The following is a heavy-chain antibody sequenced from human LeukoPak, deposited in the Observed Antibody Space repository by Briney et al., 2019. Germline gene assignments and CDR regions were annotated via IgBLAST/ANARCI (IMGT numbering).Heavy chain of an antibody. V-gene: IGHV4-30-2*01. CDR2: IYHSGST. CDR3: EREGDIVGATIAS. Sequence: SETLSLTCTVSGGSISSGGYYWSWIRQPPGKGLEWIGYIYHSGSTYYNPSLKSRLTISLDTSKNQFSLKLNSVTAADTAVYYCEREGDIVGATIASWGQGTLVTVSS. CDR1: GGSISSGGYY. J-gene: IGHJ4*02. D-gene: IGHD1-26*01.